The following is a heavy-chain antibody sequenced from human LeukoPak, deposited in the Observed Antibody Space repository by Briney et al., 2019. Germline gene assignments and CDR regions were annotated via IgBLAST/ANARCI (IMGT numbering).Heavy chain of an antibody. CDR1: GGSISSSNW. CDR3: ARVRRTMIVKGAFDI. V-gene: IGHV4-4*02. D-gene: IGHD3-22*01. Sequence: PSETLSLTCAVSGGSISSSNWWSWVRQPPGKGLEWIGEIYHSGSTNYNPSLKSRVTISVDKSKNQFSLKLSSVTAADTAVYYCARVRRTMIVKGAFDIWGQGTMVTVSS. J-gene: IGHJ3*02. CDR2: IYHSGST.